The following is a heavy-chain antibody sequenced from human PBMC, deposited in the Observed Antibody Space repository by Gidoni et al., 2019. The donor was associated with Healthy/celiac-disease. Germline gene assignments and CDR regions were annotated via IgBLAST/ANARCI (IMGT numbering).Heavy chain of an antibody. D-gene: IGHD2-2*01. CDR2: INHSGST. J-gene: IGHJ4*02. V-gene: IGHV4-34*01. CDR3: ARERNPRWKYQLRPRYYFDY. Sequence: QVQLQQWGAGLLKPSETLSLTCAVYGGSFSGYYWSWIRQPPGKGLEWIGEINHSGSTNYNPSLKSRVTISVDTSKNQFSLKLSSVTAADTAVYYCARERNPRWKYQLRPRYYFDYLGQGTLVTVSS. CDR1: GGSFSGYY.